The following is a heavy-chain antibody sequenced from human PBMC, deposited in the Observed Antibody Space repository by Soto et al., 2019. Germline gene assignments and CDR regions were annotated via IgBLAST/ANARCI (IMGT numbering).Heavy chain of an antibody. CDR2: ISYDGSNK. CDR1: GFTCSSYA. D-gene: IGHD6-13*01. Sequence: PGGSLRLSCTAAGFTCSSYAMHWVRQAPGKGLEWVAVISYDGSNKYYADSVKGRFTISRDNSKNTLYLQMNSLRAEDTAVYYCARDGGAAAGNPQPFNNGEYYYYGMDVWGQGTTVTVSS. CDR3: ARDGGAAAGNPQPFNNGEYYYYGMDV. J-gene: IGHJ6*02. V-gene: IGHV3-30-3*01.